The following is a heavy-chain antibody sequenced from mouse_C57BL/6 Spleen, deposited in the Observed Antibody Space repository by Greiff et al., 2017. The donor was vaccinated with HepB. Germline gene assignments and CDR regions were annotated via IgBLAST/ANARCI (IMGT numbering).Heavy chain of an antibody. CDR1: GYTFTSYG. CDR2: IYPRSGNT. CDR3: ARSDSNYEGYAMDY. D-gene: IGHD2-5*01. Sequence: QVQLKESGAELARPGASVKLSCKASGYTFTSYGISWVKQRTGQGLEWIGEIYPRSGNTYYNEKFKGKATLTADKSSSTAYMELRSLTSEDSAVYFCARSDSNYEGYAMDYWGQGTSVTVSS. J-gene: IGHJ4*01. V-gene: IGHV1-81*01.